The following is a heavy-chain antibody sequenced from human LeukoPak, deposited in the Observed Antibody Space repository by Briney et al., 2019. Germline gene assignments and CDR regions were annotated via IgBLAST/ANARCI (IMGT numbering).Heavy chain of an antibody. D-gene: IGHD3-22*01. V-gene: IGHV3-48*01. J-gene: IGHJ4*02. CDR3: VRASYYDSTGYVKDNFDY. CDR1: GFTFSSYS. Sequence: GGSLRLSCAASGFTFSSYSMNWVRQAPGRGLEWVSYISGSSRPIYYADSVKGRFTISRDNAKNSLYLQMNSLTAEDTAVYYCVRASYYDSTGYVKDNFDYWGQGTLVTVSS. CDR2: ISGSSRPI.